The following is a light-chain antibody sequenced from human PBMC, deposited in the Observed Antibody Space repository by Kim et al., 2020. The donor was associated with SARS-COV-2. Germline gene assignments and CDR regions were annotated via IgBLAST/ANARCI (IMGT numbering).Light chain of an antibody. CDR1: TANIGADCV. CDR3: QSYDSSLSGYV. CDR2: GYT. Sequence: RITITCNGSTANIGADCVEHWYQQLPRTAPKVLSYGYTNRPAGVPDRFSGSKSGTSASLAITGLQAEDEADYYCQSYDSSLSGYVFGTGTKVTVL. V-gene: IGLV1-40*01. J-gene: IGLJ1*01.